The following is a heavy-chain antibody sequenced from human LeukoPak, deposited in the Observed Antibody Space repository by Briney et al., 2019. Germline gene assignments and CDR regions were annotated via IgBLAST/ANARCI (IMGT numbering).Heavy chain of an antibody. CDR2: ISGSGGST. D-gene: IGHD2-2*01. J-gene: IGHJ4*02. V-gene: IGHV3-23*01. Sequence: GGSLRLSCAASGFTFSSYAMSWVRQAPGKGLEWVSAISGSGGSTYYADSVKGRFTISRDSSKNTLYLLMSSLRAEDTAVYYCAKGVYGYADYALLDYWGQGTLVTVSS. CDR1: GFTFSSYA. CDR3: AKGVYGYADYALLDY.